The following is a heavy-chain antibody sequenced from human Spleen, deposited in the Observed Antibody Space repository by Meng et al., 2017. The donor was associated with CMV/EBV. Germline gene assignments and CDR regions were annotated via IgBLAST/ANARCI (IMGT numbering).Heavy chain of an antibody. J-gene: IGHJ6*02. CDR1: GYTFIGYY. D-gene: IGHD2-15*01. V-gene: IGHV1-2*02. CDR3: ARERYLVLAASPDYYYYGMDV. CDR2: INPETGDA. Sequence: ASVKVSCKASGYTFIGYYMHWMRQAPGQGLEWMGWINPETGDANYAQKFQGRVTMTRDTFITTAYMEVSRLTSDDTAVYYCARERYLVLAASPDYYYYGMDVWGQGTTVTVSS.